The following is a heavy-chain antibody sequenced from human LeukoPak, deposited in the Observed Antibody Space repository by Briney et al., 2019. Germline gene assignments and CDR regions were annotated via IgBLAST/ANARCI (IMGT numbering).Heavy chain of an antibody. CDR2: INTDTGNP. J-gene: IGHJ3*02. D-gene: IGHD4-23*01. Sequence: ASVKVSCKASRYTFTTYAMNWVRQAPGQGLEWMGWINTDTGNPTYAQGFTGRFVFSLDASVSTAYLQISSLKAEDTAVYYCARGTYGGNSGDTFDIWGQGTMVTVSS. CDR3: ARGTYGGNSGDTFDI. CDR1: RYTFTTYA. V-gene: IGHV7-4-1*02.